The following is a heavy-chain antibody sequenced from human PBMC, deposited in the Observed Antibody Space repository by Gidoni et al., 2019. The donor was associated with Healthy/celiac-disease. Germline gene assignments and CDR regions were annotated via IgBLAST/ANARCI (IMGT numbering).Heavy chain of an antibody. Sequence: EVQLVESGGGLVKPGGSLRLSCAASGFTFSNAWMSWVRQAPGKGLEWVGRIKSKTDGGTTDYAAPVKGRFTISRDDSKNTLYLQMNSLKTEDTAVYYCTTSAYQDTAMVIFDYWGQGTLVTVSS. CDR2: IKSKTDGGTT. CDR1: GFTFSNAW. V-gene: IGHV3-15*01. CDR3: TTSAYQDTAMVIFDY. D-gene: IGHD5-18*01. J-gene: IGHJ4*02.